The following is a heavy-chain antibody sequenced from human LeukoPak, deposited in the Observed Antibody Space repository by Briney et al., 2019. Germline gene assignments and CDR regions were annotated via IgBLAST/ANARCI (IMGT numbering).Heavy chain of an antibody. D-gene: IGHD6-19*01. CDR1: GYTFTSYG. CDR2: ISAYNGNT. V-gene: IGHV1-18*01. CDR3: ARLPPISGWCWTDY. Sequence: GASVKVSCKASGYTFTSYGISWVRQAPGQGLEWMGWISAYNGNTNYAQKLQGRVTMTTDTSTSTAYMELRSLRSDDTAVYYCARLPPISGWCWTDYWGQGTLVTVSS. J-gene: IGHJ4*02.